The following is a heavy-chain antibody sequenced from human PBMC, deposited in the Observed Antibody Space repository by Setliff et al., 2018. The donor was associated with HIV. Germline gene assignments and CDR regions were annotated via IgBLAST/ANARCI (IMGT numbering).Heavy chain of an antibody. CDR2: IYYSGST. CDR1: GGSISSHY. V-gene: IGHV4-59*11. D-gene: IGHD5-18*01. CDR3: ARVQEDTVTYREYYGMDV. Sequence: SETLSLTCTVSGGSISSHYWSWIRQPPGKGLEWIGNIYYSGSTSYNPSFKSRVTISVDTSNNQFSLDLSSMTAADTAVYYCARVQEDTVTYREYYGMDVWGQGTTVTVSS. J-gene: IGHJ6*02.